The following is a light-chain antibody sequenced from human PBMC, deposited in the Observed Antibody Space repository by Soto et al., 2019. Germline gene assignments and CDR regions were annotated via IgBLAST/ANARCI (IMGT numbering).Light chain of an antibody. J-gene: IGLJ3*02. CDR1: RSDVGGYRF. V-gene: IGLV2-11*01. CDR2: DVD. Sequence: QSALTQPRSVSGSPGQSVTISCTGARSDVGGYRFVSWYQQHPDKAPKLMIYDVDKRPSGVPDRFSGSKSGNTASLTISGLQAEDEADYFCCSDSGGFTSVFGGGTKVTVL. CDR3: CSDSGGFTSV.